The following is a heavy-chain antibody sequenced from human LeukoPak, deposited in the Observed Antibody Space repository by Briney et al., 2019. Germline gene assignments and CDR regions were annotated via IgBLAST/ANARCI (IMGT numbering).Heavy chain of an antibody. D-gene: IGHD2-2*01. V-gene: IGHV3-21*04. CDR1: GFTFSSYA. CDR3: ARVGRNCSSTSCYDWFDP. Sequence: TGGSLRLSCAASGFTFSSYAMSWVRQAPGKGLEWVSSISSSSSYIYYADSVKGRFTISRDNAKNSLYLQMNSLRAEDTAVYYCARVGRNCSSTSCYDWFDPWGREPWSPSPQ. J-gene: IGHJ5*02. CDR2: ISSSSSYI.